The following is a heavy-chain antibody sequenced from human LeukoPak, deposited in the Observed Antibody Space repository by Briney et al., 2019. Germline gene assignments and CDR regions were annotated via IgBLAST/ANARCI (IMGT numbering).Heavy chain of an antibody. CDR2: TYSGGTT. V-gene: IGHV3-66*04. J-gene: IGHJ6*02. Sequence: GGSLRLSCAASGFSVSNTYMGWVRQAPEKGLEWVSVTYSGGTTFYADSVRGRVTISRDSPKNTLYLQVNSLRAEDTAVYYCARRPTTYYEYYFYHAMDVWGQGTTVTVSS. D-gene: IGHD3-22*01. CDR3: ARRPTTYYEYYFYHAMDV. CDR1: GFSVSNTY.